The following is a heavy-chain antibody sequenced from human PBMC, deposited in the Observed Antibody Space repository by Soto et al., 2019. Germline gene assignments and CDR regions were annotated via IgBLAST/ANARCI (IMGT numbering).Heavy chain of an antibody. Sequence: EAQLVESGGGLVKPGGSLRLACAASGFTFSTYTLNWVRQAPGKGLEWVSSISTSGDSTYYEDSLRGRFTISRDNARASLYLQMDSLRAEDTAVYYCAKLRVLEWEVQESDYWGQGTLVSVSS. V-gene: IGHV3-21*01. CDR1: GFTFSTYT. CDR3: AKLRVLEWEVQESDY. D-gene: IGHD3-3*01. J-gene: IGHJ4*02. CDR2: ISTSGDST.